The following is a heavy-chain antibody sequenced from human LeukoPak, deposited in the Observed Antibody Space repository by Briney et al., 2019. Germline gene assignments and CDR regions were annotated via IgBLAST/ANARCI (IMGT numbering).Heavy chain of an antibody. D-gene: IGHD3-22*01. V-gene: IGHV4-61*02. CDR3: ATGKMDYYDSSGTTENY. CDR1: GGSVSSGNYS. J-gene: IGHJ4*02. CDR2: IYTSGNT. Sequence: PSQPLSLTCTVSGGSVSSGNYSWSWIRQPAGKGLEWIGRIYTSGNTNYNPSLKSRVSISVDTSKNQFSLKLSSVTAADTAVYYCATGKMDYYDSSGTTENYWGQGTLVTVSS.